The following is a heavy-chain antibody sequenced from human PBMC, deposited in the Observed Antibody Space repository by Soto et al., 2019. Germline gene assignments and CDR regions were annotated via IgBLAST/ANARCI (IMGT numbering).Heavy chain of an antibody. CDR2: MNPNSGNT. Sequence: GASVKVSCKASGYAFTSYDINWVRQATGQGLEWMGWMNPNSGNTGYAQKFQGRVTMTRNTSISTAYMELSSLRSEDTAVYYCARGGLGYCSGGSCYFRNYFDYWGQGTLDTVSS. D-gene: IGHD2-15*01. J-gene: IGHJ4*02. CDR3: ARGGLGYCSGGSCYFRNYFDY. CDR1: GYAFTSYD. V-gene: IGHV1-8*01.